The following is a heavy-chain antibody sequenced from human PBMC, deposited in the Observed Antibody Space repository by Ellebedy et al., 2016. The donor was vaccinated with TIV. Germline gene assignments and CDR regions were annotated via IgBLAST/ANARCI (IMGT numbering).Heavy chain of an antibody. D-gene: IGHD6-13*01. J-gene: IGHJ4*02. CDR2: VTPNSGYT. V-gene: IGHV1-8*01. CDR3: AAYSGSRYGGGDDY. Sequence: AASVKVSCKASGYTFTSYDINWVRQAAGQGLEWMGWVTPNSGYTGYAQKFQGRVTMTRDASISTAYMELSSLRSEDTAMYYCAAYSGSRYGGGDDYWGQGTLVTVSS. CDR1: GYTFTSYD.